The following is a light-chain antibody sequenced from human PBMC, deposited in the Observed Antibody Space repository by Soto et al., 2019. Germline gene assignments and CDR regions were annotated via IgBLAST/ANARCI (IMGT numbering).Light chain of an antibody. V-gene: IGKV1-5*03. CDR1: QSISSW. Sequence: DIQMTQSPSTLSASVGDMVTITFRASQSISSWLAWYQQKPGKAPKLLIYKASTLKSGVPSRFSGSGSGTEFTLTISSLQPDDFATYYCQHYNSYSEAFGQGTKVDIK. CDR3: QHYNSYSEA. CDR2: KAS. J-gene: IGKJ1*01.